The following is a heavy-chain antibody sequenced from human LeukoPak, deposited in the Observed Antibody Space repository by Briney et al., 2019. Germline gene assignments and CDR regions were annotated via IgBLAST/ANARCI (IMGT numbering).Heavy chain of an antibody. CDR2: ISGSGGST. CDR3: AKDGSGSYYLLYYFDY. V-gene: IGHV3-23*01. Sequence: GGSLRLSCAASGFTFSSYAMSWVRQAPGKGLEWVSAISGSGGSTYYADSVKGRFTISRDNSKNTLYLQMNSLRAEDTAVYYCAKDGSGSYYLLYYFDYWGQGTLVTVSS. J-gene: IGHJ4*02. D-gene: IGHD3-10*01. CDR1: GFTFSSYA.